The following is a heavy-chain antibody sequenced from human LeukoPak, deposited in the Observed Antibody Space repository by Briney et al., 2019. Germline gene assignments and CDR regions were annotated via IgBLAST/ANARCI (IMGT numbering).Heavy chain of an antibody. Sequence: SETLSLTCTVSGGSISSYYWSWIRQPPGKGLEWIGYIYHSGSTNYNPSLKSRVTISVDTSKNQFSLKLSSVTAADTAVYYCAREVAVAGTDSAFDIWGQGTMVTVSS. CDR3: AREVAVAGTDSAFDI. CDR2: IYHSGST. D-gene: IGHD6-19*01. V-gene: IGHV4-59*01. CDR1: GGSISSYY. J-gene: IGHJ3*02.